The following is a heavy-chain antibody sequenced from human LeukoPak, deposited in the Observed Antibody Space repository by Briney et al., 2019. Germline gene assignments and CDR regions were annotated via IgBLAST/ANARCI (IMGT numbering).Heavy chain of an antibody. CDR3: AKSPYSSSSGVIGY. Sequence: GGSLRLSCAASGFTFSSYAMHWVRQAPGKGLEWVAVISSDGSNKYYTDSVKGRFTISRDNSKNTLYLQMNSLRAEDTAVYYCAKSPYSSSSGVIGYWGQGTLVTVSS. CDR2: ISSDGSNK. D-gene: IGHD6-6*01. J-gene: IGHJ4*02. V-gene: IGHV3-30*18. CDR1: GFTFSSYA.